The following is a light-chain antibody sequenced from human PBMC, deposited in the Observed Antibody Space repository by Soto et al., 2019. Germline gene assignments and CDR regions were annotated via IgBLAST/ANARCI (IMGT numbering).Light chain of an antibody. CDR3: QQYGSSPVT. CDR2: GAS. Sequence: EIVLTQSPATLSLSPGERGTLSCRASQSVSSYLAWYQQKPGQAPRLLIYGASSRATGIPDRFSGSGSGTDFTLTISRLEPEDFAVYFCQQYGSSPVTFGQGTKVDIK. V-gene: IGKV3-20*01. CDR1: QSVSSY. J-gene: IGKJ1*01.